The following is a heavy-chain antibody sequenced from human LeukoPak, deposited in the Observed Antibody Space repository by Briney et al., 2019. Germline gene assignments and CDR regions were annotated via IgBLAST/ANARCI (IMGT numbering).Heavy chain of an antibody. CDR3: AKGFYYGSRYYYMDV. V-gene: IGHV1-2*02. CDR1: GYTFTGYY. Sequence: GASVKVSCKASGYTFTGYYMHWVRQAPGQGLEWMGWINPNSGGTNYAQKFQGRVTMTRDTSISTAYMELSRLRSDDTAVYYCAKGFYYGSRYYYMDVWGKGTTATVSS. CDR2: INPNSGGT. J-gene: IGHJ6*03. D-gene: IGHD3-10*01.